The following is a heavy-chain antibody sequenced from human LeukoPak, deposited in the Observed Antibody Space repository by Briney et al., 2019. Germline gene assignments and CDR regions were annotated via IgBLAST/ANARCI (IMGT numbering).Heavy chain of an antibody. CDR2: ISGSGGST. Sequence: PGGSLRLSRAASGFTFSSYAMSWVRQAPGKGLEWVSAISGSGGSTYYANSVKGRFTISRDNSKNTLYLQMNSLRAEDTAVYYCAKVILKGTTIAAADTLIDYWGQGTLVTVSS. CDR1: GFTFSSYA. D-gene: IGHD6-13*01. V-gene: IGHV3-23*01. J-gene: IGHJ4*02. CDR3: AKVILKGTTIAAADTLIDY.